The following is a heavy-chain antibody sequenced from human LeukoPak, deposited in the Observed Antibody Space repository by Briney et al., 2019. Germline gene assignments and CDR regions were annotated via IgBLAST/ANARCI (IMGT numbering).Heavy chain of an antibody. CDR3: ARDQISSGSYSGFDY. D-gene: IGHD1-26*01. V-gene: IGHV3-7*01. J-gene: IGHJ4*02. CDR1: GFTFSSYW. Sequence: GGALRLSCAASGFTFSSYWMSWVRQAPGKGLEWVANIKQDGSERYYVDSVKGRFTISRDNAKNSLYLQMNSLRAEDTAVYYCARDQISSGSYSGFDYWGQGTLVTVSS. CDR2: IKQDGSER.